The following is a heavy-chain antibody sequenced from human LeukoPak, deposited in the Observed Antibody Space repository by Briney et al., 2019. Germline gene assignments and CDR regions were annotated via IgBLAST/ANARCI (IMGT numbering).Heavy chain of an antibody. J-gene: IGHJ4*02. CDR2: IYYSGST. Sequence: SETLSLTCTVPGGSISSSSYYWGWVRQPPGKGLEWIGSIYYSGSTYYNPSLKSRVTISVDTSKNQFSLRLSSVTAADTAVYYCARGQKYRSGYTVTELGSGYFDYWGQGPLVTVSS. D-gene: IGHD5-18*01. V-gene: IGHV4-39*07. CDR1: GGSISSSSYY. CDR3: ARGQKYRSGYTVTELGSGYFDY.